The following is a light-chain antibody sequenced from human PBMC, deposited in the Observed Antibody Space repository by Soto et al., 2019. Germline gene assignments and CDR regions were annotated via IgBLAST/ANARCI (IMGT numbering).Light chain of an antibody. CDR3: QQYGSSPWT. J-gene: IGKJ1*01. CDR2: GAS. CDR1: QSVSSSY. Sequence: EIVMTQSPATLSVSPGERATLSCRASQSVSSSYLAWYQQKPGQAPRLLIYGASSRATGIPDRFTGSVSGTDFTLTISRLEPEDFAVYYCQQYGSSPWTFGQGTKVDIK. V-gene: IGKV3-20*01.